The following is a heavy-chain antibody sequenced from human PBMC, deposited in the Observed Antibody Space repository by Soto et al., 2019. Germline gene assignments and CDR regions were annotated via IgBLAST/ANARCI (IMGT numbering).Heavy chain of an antibody. V-gene: IGHV3-74*01. CDR2: INSDGSTT. D-gene: IGHD3-10*01. CDR3: ARGGVKYGELIVY. CDR1: GFPVSVSW. Sequence: PGGSLRLSCAGSGFPVSVSWMHWIRQSPGKGLVWVSHINSDGSTTNYADSVKGRFTISRDNTKNTLYLQMHSLRAEDTAAYYCARGGVKYGELIVYWGQRTLVTVSX. J-gene: IGHJ4*02.